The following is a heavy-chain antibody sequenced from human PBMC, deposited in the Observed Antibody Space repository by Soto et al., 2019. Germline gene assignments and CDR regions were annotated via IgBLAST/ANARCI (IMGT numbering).Heavy chain of an antibody. CDR3: ATLPTNWNPYYYGMDV. V-gene: IGHV4-39*01. D-gene: IGHD1-20*01. CDR1: GGSISSSSYY. Sequence: PSETLSLTCTVSGGSISSSSYYWGWIRQPPGKGLEWIGSIYYSGSTYYNPSLKSRVTISVDTSKNQSSLKLSSVTAADTAVYYCATLPTNWNPYYYGMDVWGQGTTVTVSS. CDR2: IYYSGST. J-gene: IGHJ6*02.